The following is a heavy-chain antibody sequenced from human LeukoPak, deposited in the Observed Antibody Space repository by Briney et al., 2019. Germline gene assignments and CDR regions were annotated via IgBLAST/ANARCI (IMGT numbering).Heavy chain of an antibody. Sequence: PGGSLRLSCAASGFTLSSYEMNWVRQAPGKGLEWVSGINWNGGSTGYADSVKGRFTISRDNAKNSLYLQMNSLRAEDTALYYCAREQTYYYDSSGYYSPYYFDYWGQGTLVTVSS. CDR2: INWNGGST. CDR3: AREQTYYYDSSGYYSPYYFDY. J-gene: IGHJ4*02. CDR1: GFTLSSYE. V-gene: IGHV3-20*04. D-gene: IGHD3-22*01.